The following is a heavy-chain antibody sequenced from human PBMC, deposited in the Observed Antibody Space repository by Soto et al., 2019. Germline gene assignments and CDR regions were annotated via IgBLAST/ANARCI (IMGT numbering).Heavy chain of an antibody. Sequence: QITLKEAGPTLVKPTQTLTLTCTFSGFSLTHTGVGVGWTRQPPGKPLEWLALIYWNGEKRYTPALKSRLTIPKDTSKSQVVLKMTNMDPADTATYYCANILIMGDMHRTFDPGGQGTRFPVSS. D-gene: IGHD2-21*01. CDR3: ANILIMGDMHRTFDP. CDR1: GFSLTHTGVG. J-gene: IGHJ5*02. V-gene: IGHV2-5*01. CDR2: IYWNGEK.